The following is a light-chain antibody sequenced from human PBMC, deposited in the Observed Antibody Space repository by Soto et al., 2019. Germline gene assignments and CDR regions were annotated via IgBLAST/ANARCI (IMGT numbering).Light chain of an antibody. CDR3: QQYNSYPWT. CDR2: KAS. CDR1: QSISSW. V-gene: IGKV1-5*03. J-gene: IGKJ1*01. Sequence: QMTQSPSTLSASVGDRVTITCRASQSISSWLAWYQQKPGKAPKLLIYKASSLESGVPSRFSGSGSGTEFTLTISSLQPDDFATYYCQQYNSYPWTFGQGTKVEIK.